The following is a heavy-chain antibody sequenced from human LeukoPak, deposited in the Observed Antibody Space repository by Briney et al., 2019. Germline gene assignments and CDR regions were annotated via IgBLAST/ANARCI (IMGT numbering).Heavy chain of an antibody. Sequence: GGSLRLSCAASGFTFSTFALNWVRQAPGEGLEWVSSLSNGGSSTYYADSVKGRFTISRGNSKNTLYPQMNRLRAEDTAVYYCAKHLYDSSGYYPPMDYWGQGTLVTVSS. V-gene: IGHV3-23*01. J-gene: IGHJ4*02. CDR3: AKHLYDSSGYYPPMDY. CDR1: GFTFSTFA. CDR2: LSNGGSST. D-gene: IGHD3-22*01.